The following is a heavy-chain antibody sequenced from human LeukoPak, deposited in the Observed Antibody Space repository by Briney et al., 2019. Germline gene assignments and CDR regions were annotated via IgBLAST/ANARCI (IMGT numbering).Heavy chain of an antibody. CDR2: IYHSGST. V-gene: IGHV4-38-2*02. D-gene: IGHD3-10*01. CDR1: GYSISSGYY. J-gene: IGHJ4*02. CDR3: ASGGVRFGELPYFAPY. Sequence: SETLSLTCTVSGYSISSGYYWGWIRQPPGKGLEWIGSIYHSGSTYYNPSLKSRVTISVDTSKNQFSLKLSSVIAADTAVYYCASGGVRFGELPYFAPYWGQGTLVTVSS.